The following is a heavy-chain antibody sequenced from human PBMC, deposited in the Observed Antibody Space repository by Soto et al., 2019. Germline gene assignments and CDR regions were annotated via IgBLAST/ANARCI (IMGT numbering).Heavy chain of an antibody. Sequence: SETLSLTCTVSGGSISSSTYHWDWIRQPPGKGLEWIGAMYYTGNKNYNPSLESRVTMSVDTSKNQFSLKLSSVTPTDTAVYYCARRSSSSLGSLFDPWGRGILVTVSS. J-gene: IGHJ5*02. CDR3: ARRSSSSLGSLFDP. CDR2: MYYTGNK. D-gene: IGHD6-6*01. CDR1: GGSISSSTYH. V-gene: IGHV4-39*01.